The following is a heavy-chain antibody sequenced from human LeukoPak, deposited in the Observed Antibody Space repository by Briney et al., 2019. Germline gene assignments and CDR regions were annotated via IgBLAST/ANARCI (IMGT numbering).Heavy chain of an antibody. CDR3: AREWGYDYDDYEVPYGDY. CDR2: ISSSSSYI. V-gene: IGHV3-21*01. D-gene: IGHD4-17*01. CDR1: GFTFSSYG. J-gene: IGHJ4*02. Sequence: PGGSLRLSCAASGFTFSSYGMHWVRQAPGKGLEWVSSISSSSSYIYYADSVKGRFTISRDNAKNSLYLQMNSLRAEDTAVYYCAREWGYDYDDYEVPYGDYWGQGTLVTVSS.